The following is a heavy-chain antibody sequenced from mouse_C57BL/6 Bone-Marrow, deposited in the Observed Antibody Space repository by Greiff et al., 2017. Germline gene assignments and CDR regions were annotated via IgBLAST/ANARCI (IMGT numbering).Heavy chain of an antibody. CDR1: GFTFSDYY. D-gene: IGHD2-4*01. V-gene: IGHV5-12*01. Sequence: EVKLVESGGGLVQPGGSLKLSCAASGFTFSDYYMYWVRQTPEKRLEWVAYISNGGGSTYYPDTVKGRFTISRDNAKNTLYLQMSRLKSEDTAMYYCARQGPYDYDVRGDYYAMDYWGQGTSVTVSS. CDR3: ARQGPYDYDVRGDYYAMDY. CDR2: ISNGGGST. J-gene: IGHJ4*01.